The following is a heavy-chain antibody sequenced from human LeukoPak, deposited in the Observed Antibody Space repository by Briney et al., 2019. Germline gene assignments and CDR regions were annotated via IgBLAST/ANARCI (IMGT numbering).Heavy chain of an antibody. V-gene: IGHV3-23*01. Sequence: QPGGSLRLSCAASGFTFSSYAMSWVRQAPGKGLEWVSAISGSGTFTYYADSVKGRFTISRDNSKNTLYLRLNSLRAEDTAVYYCAKDPLGPRYCSGTSCSNWFDPWGQGNLVTVSS. CDR1: GFTFSSYA. D-gene: IGHD2-2*01. CDR2: ISGSGTFT. CDR3: AKDPLGPRYCSGTSCSNWFDP. J-gene: IGHJ5*02.